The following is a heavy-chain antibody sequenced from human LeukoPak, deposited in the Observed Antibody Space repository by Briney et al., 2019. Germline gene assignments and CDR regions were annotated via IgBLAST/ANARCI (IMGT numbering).Heavy chain of an antibody. CDR2: IQEDGRAI. CDR3: VRGSGWFFGL. J-gene: IGHJ4*02. Sequence: GGSLRLSCAASQFSISYDWMHWVRQAPGKGLEWVASIQEDGRAIHYLDSVKGRFSISRDNAKNSLYLEMNTLRAEDTAVYYCVRGSGWFFGLWGQGSLVTVSS. D-gene: IGHD6-19*01. V-gene: IGHV3-7*01. CDR1: QFSISYDW.